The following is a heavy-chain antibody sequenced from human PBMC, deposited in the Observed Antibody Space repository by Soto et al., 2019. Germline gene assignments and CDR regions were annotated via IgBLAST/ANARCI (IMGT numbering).Heavy chain of an antibody. J-gene: IGHJ4*02. Sequence: SETLSLTCAVYGGSFSGYYWSWIRQPPGKGLEWIGEINHSGSTNYNPSLKSRVTISVDTSKNQFSLKLSSVTAADTAVYYCARYPDYDSSVRYFDYWGQGTLVTVSS. CDR3: ARYPDYDSSVRYFDY. CDR2: INHSGST. CDR1: GGSFSGYY. D-gene: IGHD3-22*01. V-gene: IGHV4-34*01.